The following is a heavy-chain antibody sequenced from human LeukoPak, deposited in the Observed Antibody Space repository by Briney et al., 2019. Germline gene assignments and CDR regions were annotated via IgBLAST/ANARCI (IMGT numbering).Heavy chain of an antibody. CDR2: INHSGST. Sequence: SETLSLTCAVYGGSFSGYYWSWIRQPPGKGLEWIGEINHSGSTNYNPSLKSRVTISVDTSKNQFSLKPSSVTAADTAVYYCARGIMTADWGQGTLVTVSS. V-gene: IGHV4-34*01. CDR3: ARGIMTAD. J-gene: IGHJ4*02. CDR1: GGSFSGYY.